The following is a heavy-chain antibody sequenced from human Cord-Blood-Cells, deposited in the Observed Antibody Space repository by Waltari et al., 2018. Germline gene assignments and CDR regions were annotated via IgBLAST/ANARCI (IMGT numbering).Heavy chain of an antibody. CDR2: INHSGST. D-gene: IGHD6-19*01. CDR1: GGSFSGYY. Sequence: QVQLQQWGAGLLKPSETLSLTCAVYGGSFSGYYWSWIRQPPGKGLEWIGEINHSGSTNYNPSLKSRVTISVDTSKNQFSLKLSSVTAADTAVYYCARGRSIAVAGNFDYWGQGTLVTVSS. CDR3: ARGRSIAVAGNFDY. J-gene: IGHJ4*02. V-gene: IGHV4-34*01.